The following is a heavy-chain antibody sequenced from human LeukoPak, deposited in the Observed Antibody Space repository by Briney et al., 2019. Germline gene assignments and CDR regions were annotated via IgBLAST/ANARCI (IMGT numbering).Heavy chain of an antibody. Sequence: SVKVSCKASGGTFSSYAISWVRQAPGQGLEWMGGIIPIFGTANYAQKFQGRVTITADESTSTAYMELSSLRSEDTAVYYCARAPVPDVVVVAATFWFDPWGQGTLVTVSS. CDR1: GGTFSSYA. CDR2: IIPIFGTA. CDR3: ARAPVPDVVVVAATFWFDP. D-gene: IGHD2-15*01. J-gene: IGHJ5*02. V-gene: IGHV1-69*13.